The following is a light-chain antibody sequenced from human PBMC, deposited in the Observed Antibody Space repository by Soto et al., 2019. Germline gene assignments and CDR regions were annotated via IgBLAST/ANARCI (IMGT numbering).Light chain of an antibody. V-gene: IGKV1-5*03. Sequence: DIQMTQSPSTLSASRGDRVIITCRASQNIKTWLSWYQQKPGKGPKLLIYKASNLESGVPTRFSGSGSGTEFTLTISNLQPDDFATYYCQQCNSYVGFTFGPGTKVEIK. CDR2: KAS. J-gene: IGKJ3*01. CDR1: QNIKTW. CDR3: QQCNSYVGFT.